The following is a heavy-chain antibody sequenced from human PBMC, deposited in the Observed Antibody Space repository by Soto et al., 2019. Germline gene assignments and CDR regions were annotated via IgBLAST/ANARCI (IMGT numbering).Heavy chain of an antibody. Sequence: QVQLVQSGAEVKKPGASVKVSCKASGYTFTGYYMHWVRQAPGQGLEWMGWINPNSGGTNYAQKFQGWVTMTRDTSISTAYMELSRLRSDDTAVYCCARDRIVVPAAIDYYGMDVWGQGTTVTVSS. CDR3: ARDRIVVPAAIDYYGMDV. J-gene: IGHJ6*02. CDR1: GYTFTGYY. D-gene: IGHD2-2*02. CDR2: INPNSGGT. V-gene: IGHV1-2*04.